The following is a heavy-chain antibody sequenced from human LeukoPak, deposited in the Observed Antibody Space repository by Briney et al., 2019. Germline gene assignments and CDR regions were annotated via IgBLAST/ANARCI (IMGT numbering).Heavy chain of an antibody. CDR1: GGTFSSYT. V-gene: IGHV1-69*04. D-gene: IGHD3-22*01. Sequence: GTSVKVSCKASGGTFSSYTISWVRQAPGQGLEWMGRIIPLLGIANYAQKFQGRDTITADKYTSTAYMELSSLRSEDTAVYYCARDEPHYYDSSGYYSIGDYWGQGTLVTVSS. CDR2: IIPLLGIA. CDR3: ARDEPHYYDSSGYYSIGDY. J-gene: IGHJ4*02.